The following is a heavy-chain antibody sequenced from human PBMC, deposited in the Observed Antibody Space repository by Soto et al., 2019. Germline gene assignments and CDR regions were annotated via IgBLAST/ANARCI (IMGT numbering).Heavy chain of an antibody. V-gene: IGHV4-39*07. CDR3: ARGIGLRKYYFDY. J-gene: IGHJ4*02. CDR2: IYQSGST. CDR1: GGSISSSSYY. D-gene: IGHD5-12*01. Sequence: ETLSLTCIVSGGSISSSSYYWGWIRQPPGKGLEWIGTIYQSGSTYYNPSLKSRVTISVDRSKNQFSLKLSSVTAADTAVYYCARGIGLRKYYFDYWGQGTLVTVSS.